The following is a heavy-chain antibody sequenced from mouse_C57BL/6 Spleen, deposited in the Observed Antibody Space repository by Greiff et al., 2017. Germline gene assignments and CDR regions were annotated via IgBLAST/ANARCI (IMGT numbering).Heavy chain of an antibody. CDR2: ISYDGSN. CDR3: ARVGDSAY. J-gene: IGHJ3*01. V-gene: IGHV3-6*01. D-gene: IGHD3-3*01. Sequence: EVKLEESGPGLVKPSQSLSLTCSVTGYSITSGYYWNWIRQFPGNKLEWMGYISYDGSNNYNPSLKNRISITRDTSKNQFFLKLNSVTTEDTATYYCARVGDSAYWGQGTLVTVSA. CDR1: GYSITSGYY.